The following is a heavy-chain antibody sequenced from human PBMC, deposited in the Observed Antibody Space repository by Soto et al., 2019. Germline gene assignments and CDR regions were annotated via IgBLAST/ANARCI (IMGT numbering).Heavy chain of an antibody. D-gene: IGHD3-3*01. Sequence: PSETLSLTCTVSGGSISSGDYYWSWIRQPPGKSLEWIGYIYYSGSTYYNPSLKSRVTISVDTSKNQFSLKLSSVTAADTAVYYCARAGYDFWSGYYRANWFDPWGQGTLVTVSS. CDR2: IYYSGST. J-gene: IGHJ5*02. CDR3: ARAGYDFWSGYYRANWFDP. CDR1: GGSISSGDYY. V-gene: IGHV4-30-4*01.